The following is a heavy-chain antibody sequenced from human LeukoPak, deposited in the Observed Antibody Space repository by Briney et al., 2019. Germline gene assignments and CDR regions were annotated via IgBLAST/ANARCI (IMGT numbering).Heavy chain of an antibody. CDR1: GVSISIYY. V-gene: IGHV4-59*01. CDR3: GRVGIVVLPDAMEYYGMEV. CDR2: IYYSGRT. D-gene: IGHD2-2*01. Sequence: SETLSLTCTVSGVSISIYYWSWLRQPPGKGLEWIGYIYYSGRTNYNPSHKSRLTISVHTPKNHLSLTLLSVRPADASVFYCGRVGIVVLPDAMEYYGMEVWGQGPTVTVPS. J-gene: IGHJ6*02.